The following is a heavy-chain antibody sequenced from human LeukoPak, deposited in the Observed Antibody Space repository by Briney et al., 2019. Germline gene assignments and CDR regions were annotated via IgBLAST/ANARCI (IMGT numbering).Heavy chain of an antibody. CDR3: TRPRCSGGSCYYFDY. J-gene: IGHJ4*02. D-gene: IGHD2-15*01. CDR2: IYPGDSDT. V-gene: IGHV5-51*01. Sequence: GESLKISCKGSGYSFTSYWIGWVRQMPGKGLEWMGIIYPGDSDTRYSPSFQGQVTISADKSISTAYLQWSSLKASDTAMYYCTRPRCSGGSCYYFDYWGQGTLVTVSS. CDR1: GYSFTSYW.